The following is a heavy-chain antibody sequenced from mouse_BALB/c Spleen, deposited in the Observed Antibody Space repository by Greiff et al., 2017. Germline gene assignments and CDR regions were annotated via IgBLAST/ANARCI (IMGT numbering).Heavy chain of an antibody. CDR2: IYPSDSYT. J-gene: IGHJ1*01. Sequence: VQLQQPGAELVRPGASVKLSCKASGYTFTSYWINWVKQRPGQGLEWIGNIYPSDSYTNYNQKFKDKATLTVDKSSSTAYMQLSSPTSEDSAVYYCTRLGDPHWYFDVWGAGTTVTVSS. D-gene: IGHD3-3*01. CDR1: GYTFTSYW. CDR3: TRLGDPHWYFDV. V-gene: IGHV1-69*02.